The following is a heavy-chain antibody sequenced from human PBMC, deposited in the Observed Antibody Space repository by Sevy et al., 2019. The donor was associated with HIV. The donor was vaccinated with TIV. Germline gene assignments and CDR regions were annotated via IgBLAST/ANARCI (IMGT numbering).Heavy chain of an antibody. CDR3: ARAPTYDILTGPLPNYYYGMDV. J-gene: IGHJ6*02. CDR1: GFTFDDYG. D-gene: IGHD3-9*01. V-gene: IGHV3-20*01. Sequence: GGSLRLSCAASGFTFDDYGMSWVRQAPGKGLEWVSGINWNGGSTGYADSVKGRFTISRDNAKNSLYLQMNSLRAEDTALYDCARAPTYDILTGPLPNYYYGMDVWGQGTTVTVSS. CDR2: INWNGGST.